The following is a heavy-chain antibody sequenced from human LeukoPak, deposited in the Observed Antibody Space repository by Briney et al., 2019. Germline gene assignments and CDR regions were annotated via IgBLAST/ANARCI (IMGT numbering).Heavy chain of an antibody. CDR1: GYTFTGYY. CDR2: INPNSGGT. CDR3: ARAEIQLWLRGGNWFDP. J-gene: IGHJ5*02. Sequence: ASVKVSCKASGYTFTGYYMRWVRQAPGQGLEWMGWINPNSGGTNYAQKFQGRVTMTRDTSISTAYMEPSRLRSDDTAVYYCARAEIQLWLRGGNWFDPWGQGTLVTVSS. D-gene: IGHD5-18*01. V-gene: IGHV1-2*02.